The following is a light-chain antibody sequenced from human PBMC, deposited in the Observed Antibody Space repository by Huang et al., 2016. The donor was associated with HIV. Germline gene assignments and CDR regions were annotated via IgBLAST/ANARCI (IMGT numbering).Light chain of an antibody. J-gene: IGKJ2*01. V-gene: IGKV1-39*01. CDR2: ATS. Sequence: DIQMTQSPSSLYASVGDRVTITCRASQSIGAYLNWYQNRTGRAPRLLISATSDLQGGVPSMFSGSLSVTEFTLTIINLQFHDFATYYCPRIYSFPRTFGQGSNLGIK. CDR1: QSIGAY. CDR3: PRIYSFPRT.